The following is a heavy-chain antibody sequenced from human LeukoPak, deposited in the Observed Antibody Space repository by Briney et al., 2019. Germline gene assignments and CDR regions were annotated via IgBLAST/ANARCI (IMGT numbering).Heavy chain of an antibody. CDR2: ISYDGSNK. V-gene: IGHV3-30*18. CDR1: GFSLSSYG. D-gene: IGHD5-24*01. CDR3: AEDVEAFDY. Sequence: PGGSLRLSCGASGFSLSSYGFYWVRRAPGKGLEWVAVISYDGSNKYYADSVKGRFTISRDNSKNTLYLQMNSLRAEDTAVYYCAEDVEAFDYWGQGTLVTVSS. J-gene: IGHJ4*02.